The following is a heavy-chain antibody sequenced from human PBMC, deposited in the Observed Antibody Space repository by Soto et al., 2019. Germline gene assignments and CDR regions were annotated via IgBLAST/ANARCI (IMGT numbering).Heavy chain of an antibody. CDR2: IIPIFGTA. Sequence: QVQLVQSGAEVKKPGSSVQVSCKASGGTFSSYAISWVRQAPGQGLEWMGGIIPIFGTANYAQKFQGRVTITADESTSTAYMELSSLRSEDTAVYYCARRMAAAGTASYYYGMDVWGQGTTVTVSS. CDR1: GGTFSSYA. J-gene: IGHJ6*02. D-gene: IGHD6-13*01. CDR3: ARRMAAAGTASYYYGMDV. V-gene: IGHV1-69*01.